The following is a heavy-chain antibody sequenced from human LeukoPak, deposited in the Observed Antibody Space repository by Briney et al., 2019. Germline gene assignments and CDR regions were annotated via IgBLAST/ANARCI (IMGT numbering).Heavy chain of an antibody. J-gene: IGHJ4*02. D-gene: IGHD3-9*01. V-gene: IGHV3-7*03. Sequence: GESLRLSCAASGFTFSSYMMTWVRQAPGKGLEWVANIKPDGGEKFYVDSVRGRFTISRDNAKNSLYLQMNSLKTEDTAVYYCTRQQVLTGYYYFDYWGQGTLVTVSS. CDR3: TRQQVLTGYYYFDY. CDR1: GFTFSSYM. CDR2: IKPDGGEK.